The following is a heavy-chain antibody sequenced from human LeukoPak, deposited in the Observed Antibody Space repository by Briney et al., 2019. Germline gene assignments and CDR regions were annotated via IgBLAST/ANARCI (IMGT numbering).Heavy chain of an antibody. V-gene: IGHV4-59*01. D-gene: IGHD3-22*01. CDR3: ARSIPYYYDSRLANRFDP. CDR2: IYYSGST. Sequence: PSETLSLTCTVSGGSISSYYWSWIRQPPGKGLEWIGYIYYSGSTNYNPSLKSRVTISVDTSKNQFSLKLSSVTAADTAVYYCARSIPYYYDSRLANRFDPWGQGTLVTVSS. CDR1: GGSISSYY. J-gene: IGHJ5*02.